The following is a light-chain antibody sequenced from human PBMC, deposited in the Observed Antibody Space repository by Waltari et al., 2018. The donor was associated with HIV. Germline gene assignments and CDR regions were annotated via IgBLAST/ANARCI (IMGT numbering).Light chain of an antibody. Sequence: QSALTQPASVSGSPGQSITISCTGTSSDVGNYNVVPWYQQHQGKAPKLMIYEVSKRPSGVSNRFSGSKAGNTASLTISGLQAEDEADYYCCSYAGSSTHVFGTGTKVTVL. CDR3: CSYAGSSTHV. CDR2: EVS. V-gene: IGLV2-23*02. CDR1: SSDVGNYNV. J-gene: IGLJ1*01.